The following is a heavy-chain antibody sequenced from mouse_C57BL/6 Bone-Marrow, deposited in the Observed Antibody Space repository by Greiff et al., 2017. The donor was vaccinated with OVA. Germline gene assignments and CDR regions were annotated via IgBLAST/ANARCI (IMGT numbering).Heavy chain of an antibody. J-gene: IGHJ3*01. CDR3: ATHYYGSSYDWFAY. Sequence: VQLQQSGAELVRPGTSVKMSCKASGYTFTNYWIGWAKQRPGHGLEWIGDIYPGGGYTNYNEKFKGKATLTAEKSSSTAYMQFSSLTSEDSAIYYCATHYYGSSYDWFAYWGQGTLVTVSA. CDR2: IYPGGGYT. D-gene: IGHD1-1*01. V-gene: IGHV1-63*01. CDR1: GYTFTNYW.